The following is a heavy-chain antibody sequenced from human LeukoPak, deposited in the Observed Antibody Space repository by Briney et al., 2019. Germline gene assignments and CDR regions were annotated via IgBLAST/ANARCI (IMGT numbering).Heavy chain of an antibody. CDR1: GFTFSSYE. V-gene: IGHV3-48*03. CDR3: ARAGASRRYYFDY. D-gene: IGHD1-26*01. CDR2: ISSSGSTI. J-gene: IGHJ4*02. Sequence: GGSLRLSCAASGFTFSSYEMNWVRQAPGKGLERVSHISSSGSTIYYADSVKGRFTISRDNAKNSLYLQMNSLRAEDTAVYFCARAGASRRYYFDYWGQGILVTVSS.